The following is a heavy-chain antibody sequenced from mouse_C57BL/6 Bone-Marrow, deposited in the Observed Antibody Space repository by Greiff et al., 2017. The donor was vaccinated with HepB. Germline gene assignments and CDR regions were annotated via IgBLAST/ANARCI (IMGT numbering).Heavy chain of an antibody. Sequence: EVKLLESGGGLVQPKGSLKLSCAASGFSFNTYAMNWVRQAPGKGLEWVARIRSKSNNYATYYADSVKDRFTISRDDSESMLYLQMNNLKTEDTAMYYCVSGGYYYGSSYYAMDYWGQGTSVTVSS. D-gene: IGHD1-1*01. J-gene: IGHJ4*01. CDR2: IRSKSNNYAT. CDR1: GFSFNTYA. V-gene: IGHV10-1*01. CDR3: VSGGYYYGSSYYAMDY.